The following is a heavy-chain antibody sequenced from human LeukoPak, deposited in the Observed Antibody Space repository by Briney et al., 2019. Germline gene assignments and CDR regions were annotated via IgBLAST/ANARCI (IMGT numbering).Heavy chain of an antibody. V-gene: IGHV1-2*02. CDR3: ARGLGTYYDFWSGLNWFDP. Sequence: VSVKVSCKASGYTFTGYYMHWVRQAPGQGLEGMGWINPNSGGTNYAQKFQGRVTMTRDTSISTAYMELSRLRSDDTAVYYCARGLGTYYDFWSGLNWFDPWGQGTLVTVSS. CDR2: INPNSGGT. J-gene: IGHJ5*02. D-gene: IGHD3-3*01. CDR1: GYTFTGYY.